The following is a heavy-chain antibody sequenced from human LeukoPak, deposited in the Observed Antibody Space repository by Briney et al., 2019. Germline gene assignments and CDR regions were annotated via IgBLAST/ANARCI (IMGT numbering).Heavy chain of an antibody. V-gene: IGHV1-3*01. CDR2: INAGNGNT. D-gene: IGHD1-26*01. CDR3: ARGRGSWGDYFDY. Sequence: ASVKVSCKASGYTFTSYAMHWVRQAPGQRLEWMGWINAGNGNTKYPQKFQGRVTITRDTSASTAYMELSSLRSEDTAVYYCARGRGSWGDYFDYWGQGTLVTVSS. CDR1: GYTFTSYA. J-gene: IGHJ4*02.